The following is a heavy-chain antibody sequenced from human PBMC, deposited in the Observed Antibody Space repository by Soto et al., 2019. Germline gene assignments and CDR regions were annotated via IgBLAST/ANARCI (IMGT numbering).Heavy chain of an antibody. Sequence: GESLKISCKASGYSFTNYWIAWVRQMPGKGLEYMGIIYPGDSDTRYSPSFQGQVTISADKSLRTAYLQWTSLKASDTALYYCARTRSFTLGFYYDGMDVWGQGTTVTVSS. CDR1: GYSFTNYW. D-gene: IGHD6-6*01. V-gene: IGHV5-51*01. CDR3: ARTRSFTLGFYYDGMDV. CDR2: IYPGDSDT. J-gene: IGHJ6*02.